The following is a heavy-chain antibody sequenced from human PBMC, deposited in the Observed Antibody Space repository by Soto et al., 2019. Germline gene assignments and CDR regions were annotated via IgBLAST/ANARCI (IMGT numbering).Heavy chain of an antibody. CDR3: ARDTGDGTFDC. J-gene: IGHJ4*02. D-gene: IGHD7-27*01. CDR2: INAGYGNT. CDR1: GYTCSSYA. Sequence: ASVKVSCKASGYTCSSYAMHWVRQAPGQRLEWMGWINAGYGNTKSSQKFQDRVTISRDTSASTAYMELTSLRSEDTAVYYCARDTGDGTFDCWCQGRXITASS. V-gene: IGHV1-3*01.